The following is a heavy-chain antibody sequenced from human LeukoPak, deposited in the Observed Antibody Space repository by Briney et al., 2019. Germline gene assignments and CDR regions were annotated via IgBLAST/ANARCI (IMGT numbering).Heavy chain of an antibody. V-gene: IGHV1-46*03. D-gene: IGHD1-26*01. CDR1: GYAFTTYY. CDR3: SRSGGYSEVDY. J-gene: IGHJ4*02. CDR2: NNPNGGST. Sequence: GASVKVSCKASGYAFTTYYIHLVRQAPGQGLEWMGMNNPNGGSTTYAQKFQGRVTMTRDTSTSTVYMELSSLRSDDTAVYYCSRSGGYSEVDYWGRGTLVSVSS.